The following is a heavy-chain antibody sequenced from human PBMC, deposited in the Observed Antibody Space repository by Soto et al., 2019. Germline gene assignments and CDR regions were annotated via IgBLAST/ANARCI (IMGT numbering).Heavy chain of an antibody. CDR2: IIPIFGTA. V-gene: IGHV1-69*06. CDR1: GGTFSSYA. J-gene: IGHJ6*02. Sequence: QVQLVQSGAEVKKPGSSVKVSCKASGGTFSSYAISWVRQAPGQGLEWMGGIIPIFGTANYAQKFQGRVTITADKSTSKAYMELSSLRSEDTAVYYCARDEDSRSSRGYYYYGMDVWGQGTTVTVSS. D-gene: IGHD6-6*01. CDR3: ARDEDSRSSRGYYYYGMDV.